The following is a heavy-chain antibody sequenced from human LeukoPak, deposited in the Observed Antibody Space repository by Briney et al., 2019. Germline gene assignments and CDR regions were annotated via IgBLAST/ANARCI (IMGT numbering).Heavy chain of an antibody. CDR3: ARGSRGNWFDP. D-gene: IGHD2-2*01. CDR2: INPNSGGT. Sequence: ASVKVSCKASGYTFTGYYMHWVRQAPGQGLEWIGWINPNSGGTNYAQKFQGWVTMTRDTSTSTVYMELSSLRSEDTAVYYCARGSRGNWFDPWGQGTLVTVSS. CDR1: GYTFTGYY. V-gene: IGHV1-2*04. J-gene: IGHJ5*02.